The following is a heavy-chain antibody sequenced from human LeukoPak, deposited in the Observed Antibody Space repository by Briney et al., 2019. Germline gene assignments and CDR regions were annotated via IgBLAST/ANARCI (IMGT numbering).Heavy chain of an antibody. CDR3: ARGPRNDP. D-gene: IGHD1-14*01. CDR1: GFTFSSYS. CDR2: ISSSSSYI. Sequence: GGSLRLSCAASGFTFSSYSMNWVRQAPGKGLEWVSSISSSSSYIYYADSVKGRFTISRDNAKNSLYLQMNSLRSDDTAVYFCARGPRNDPWGQGTLVTVSS. J-gene: IGHJ5*02. V-gene: IGHV3-21*04.